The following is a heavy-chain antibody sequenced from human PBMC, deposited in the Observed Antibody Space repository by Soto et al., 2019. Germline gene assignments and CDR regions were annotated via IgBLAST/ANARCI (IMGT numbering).Heavy chain of an antibody. D-gene: IGHD2-2*01. CDR3: AKSGIVATMRTFSGFDS. CDR1: GFTFSNYG. CDR2: ISGGGTSP. Sequence: EVQLLGSGGNLVQPGWSLRLSCVASGFTFSNYGMNWVRQAPGKGLEWVSAISGGGTSPHYADSVKGRFTISRDNSKNTLYLQTNSLRADHTALYYCAKSGIVATMRTFSGFDSWGQGTLVTVSS. J-gene: IGHJ5*01. V-gene: IGHV3-23*01.